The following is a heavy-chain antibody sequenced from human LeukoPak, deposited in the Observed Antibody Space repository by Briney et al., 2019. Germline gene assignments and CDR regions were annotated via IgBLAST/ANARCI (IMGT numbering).Heavy chain of an antibody. Sequence: PGGSLRLSCAASGFTFTTNAMTWVHQAPGKGLEWVSSISRSSTYIYYADSVKGRFTISRDNAKNSLSLQMNSLRAEDTAIYYCTRGTAVVDSESWGQGTLVTVSS. J-gene: IGHJ4*02. CDR3: TRGTAVVDSES. V-gene: IGHV3-21*01. CDR1: GFTFTTNA. D-gene: IGHD5-18*01. CDR2: ISRSSTYI.